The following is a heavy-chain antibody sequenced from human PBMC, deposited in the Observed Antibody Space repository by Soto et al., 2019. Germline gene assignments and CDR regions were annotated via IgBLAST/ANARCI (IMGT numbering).Heavy chain of an antibody. CDR1: GYTFTSYG. CDR2: ISAYNGNT. D-gene: IGHD4-17*01. J-gene: IGHJ3*02. V-gene: IGHV1-18*01. Sequence: QVQLVQSGAEVKKPGASVKVSCKASGYTFTSYGISWVRQAPGQGLEWMGWISAYNGNTNYAQKLQGRVTMTTDTSTSTAYMELRSLRSDDTAVYYCARDTDVYGDYDDYAFDIWGQGTMVTVSS. CDR3: ARDTDVYGDYDDYAFDI.